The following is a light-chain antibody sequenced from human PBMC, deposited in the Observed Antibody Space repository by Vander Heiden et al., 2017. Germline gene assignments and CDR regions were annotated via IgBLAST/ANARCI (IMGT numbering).Light chain of an antibody. Sequence: QSALTQPASVSGSPGQSITTSCTGTSSDVGSYNFVSRYQQYPGKAPKLMIYEVSKWPSGVSNRFSGSKSGNTASLTISGLQTDDEADYYCCSYAGGLTWVFGGGTKLTVL. CDR1: SSDVGSYNF. CDR2: EVS. CDR3: CSYAGGLTWV. V-gene: IGLV2-23*02. J-gene: IGLJ3*02.